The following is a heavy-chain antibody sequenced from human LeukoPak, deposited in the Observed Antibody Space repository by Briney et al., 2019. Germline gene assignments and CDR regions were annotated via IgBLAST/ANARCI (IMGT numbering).Heavy chain of an antibody. D-gene: IGHD1-7*01. Sequence: GGSLRLSCAASGFTFSLYGMNWVRQAPGKGLEWVANIKQDGSEKYYVNSVKGRFTISRDNAKSSLYLQMNSLRAEDTAIYYCAREDDWNYEDYWGQGTLVTVSS. CDR2: IKQDGSEK. V-gene: IGHV3-7*01. CDR1: GFTFSLYG. J-gene: IGHJ4*02. CDR3: AREDDWNYEDY.